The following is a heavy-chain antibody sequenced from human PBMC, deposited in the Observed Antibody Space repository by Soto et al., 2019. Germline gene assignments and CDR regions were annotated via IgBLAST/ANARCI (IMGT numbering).Heavy chain of an antibody. V-gene: IGHV1-69*01. J-gene: IGHJ5*02. CDR2: IIPIFGTA. Sequence: QVQLVQSGAEVKKPGSSVKVSCKASGGTFSSYAISWVRQAPGQGLEWMGGIIPIFGTANYAQKFQGRVTITADESTGTAYMERGSLRAEDTAVYYCARDGLDRAVARQWFNWFDPWGQGTLVTVSS. CDR1: GGTFSSYA. D-gene: IGHD6-19*01. CDR3: ARDGLDRAVARQWFNWFDP.